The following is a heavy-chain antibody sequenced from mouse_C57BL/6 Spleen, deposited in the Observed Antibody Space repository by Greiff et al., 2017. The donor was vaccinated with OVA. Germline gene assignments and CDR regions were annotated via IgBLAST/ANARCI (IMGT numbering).Heavy chain of an antibody. J-gene: IGHJ1*03. CDR2: ISDGGSYT. V-gene: IGHV5-4*03. CDR1: GFTFSSYA. CDR3: ARGRSV. Sequence: EVKLQESGGGLVKPGGSLKLSCAASGFTFSSYAMSWVRQTPEKRLEWVATISDGGSYTYYPDNVKGRFTISRDNAKNNLYLQMSHLKSEDTAMYYCARGRSVWGTGTTVTVSS. D-gene: IGHD1-1*01.